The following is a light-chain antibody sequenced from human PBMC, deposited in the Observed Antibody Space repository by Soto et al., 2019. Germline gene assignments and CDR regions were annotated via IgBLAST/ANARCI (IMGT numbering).Light chain of an antibody. CDR2: YDD. V-gene: IGLV3-21*04. J-gene: IGLJ2*01. CDR3: QVWDSGRDQPV. Sequence: SYELTQPPSVSVAPGKTAKITCGGNNIGSESVNWYQQKPGQAPVLVIYYDDDRPSGIPERFSGSNSGNTATLTISRVEVGDEADYYCQVWDSGRDQPVFGGGTKLTVL. CDR1: NIGSES.